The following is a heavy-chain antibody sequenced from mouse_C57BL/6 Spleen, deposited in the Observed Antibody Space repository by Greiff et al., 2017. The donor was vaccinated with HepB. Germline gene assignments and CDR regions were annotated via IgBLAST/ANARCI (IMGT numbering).Heavy chain of an antibody. CDR2: IRNKATNHAT. CDR1: GFTFSDAW. J-gene: IGHJ2*01. D-gene: IGHD3-3*01. V-gene: IGHV6-6*01. CDR3: TRREGLFDY. Sequence: EVKLVESGGGLVQPGGSMKLSCAASGFTFSDAWMDWVRQSPEKGLEWVAEIRNKATNHATYYAESVKGRFTISRDDSKSSVYLQMNSLRAEDTGMYYCTRREGLFDYWGQGTTLTVSS.